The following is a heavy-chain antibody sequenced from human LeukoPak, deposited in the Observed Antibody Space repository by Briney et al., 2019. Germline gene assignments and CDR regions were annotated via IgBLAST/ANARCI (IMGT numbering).Heavy chain of an antibody. J-gene: IGHJ6*04. D-gene: IGHD2-2*01. V-gene: IGHV4-59*01. CDR3: ARSPYIVVVPAARSPRGMDV. CDR1: GGSISSYY. CDR2: IYYSGST. Sequence: PSETLSLTCTVSGGSISSYYWSWIRQPPGKGLEWIGYIYYSGSTNYNPSLKSRVTISVDTSKNQFSLKLSSVTAADTAVYYCARSPYIVVVPAARSPRGMDVWGKGTTVTVSS.